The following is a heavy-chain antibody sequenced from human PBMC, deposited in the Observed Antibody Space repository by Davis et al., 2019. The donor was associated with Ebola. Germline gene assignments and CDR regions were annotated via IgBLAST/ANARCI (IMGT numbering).Heavy chain of an antibody. CDR3: ARTESSGWYRHYYGLDV. CDR2: IYYSGST. CDR1: GGSFSGYF. Sequence: MPGGSLRLSCAVYGGSFSGYFWGWIRQPPGKGLEWIGSIYYSGSTYYSPSLKSRVTISVDTSMNQFSLKLTSVTAADTAAYYCARTESSGWYRHYYGLDVWGQGTTVTVSS. D-gene: IGHD6-19*01. V-gene: IGHV4-34*01. J-gene: IGHJ6*02.